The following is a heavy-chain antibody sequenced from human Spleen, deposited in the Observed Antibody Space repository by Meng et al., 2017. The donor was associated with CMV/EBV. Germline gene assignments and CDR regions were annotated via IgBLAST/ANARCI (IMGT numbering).Heavy chain of an antibody. CDR1: GGTFSSHT. V-gene: IGHV1-69*04. D-gene: IGHD4-17*01. CDR2: IIPILDIP. Sequence: SVKVSCMVSGGTFSSHTISWMRQAPGQRLEWMGRIIPILDIPNYALKFQGRVTMTADKSTATAYMDLRSLRSEDTAVYYCVREPVDDYGDYVGLFFDLWGQGTLVTVSS. CDR3: VREPVDDYGDYVGLFFDL. J-gene: IGHJ4*02.